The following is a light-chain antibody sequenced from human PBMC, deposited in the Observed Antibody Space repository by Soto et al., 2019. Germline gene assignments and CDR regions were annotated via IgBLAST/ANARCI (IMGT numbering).Light chain of an antibody. V-gene: IGKV1-5*02. Sequence: DTQMTQSPSTLSASVGDRVTIICRASQTISSWLAWYQQKPGKAPKLLIYAASTLQSGVPSRFSGSGSGTDFTLTISCLQSEDFATYYCQQYYSYPGTFGQGTRLEIK. CDR1: QTISSW. CDR2: AAS. J-gene: IGKJ5*01. CDR3: QQYYSYPGT.